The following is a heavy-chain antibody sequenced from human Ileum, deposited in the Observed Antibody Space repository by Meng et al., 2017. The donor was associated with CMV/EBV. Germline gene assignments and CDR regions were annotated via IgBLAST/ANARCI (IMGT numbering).Heavy chain of an antibody. J-gene: IGHJ4*02. Sequence: QVQLQELGPRLVKPWEPLSLTCIVSGVSISNYYWTWIWQSAVKGLEFIGRVHFTGGIDYNPSLMSRVTMSVDTSRNQLSLNVKSVTAADTAVYYCARAAARGVPVDYWGQGTLVTVSS. CDR2: VHFTGGI. CDR1: GVSISNYY. CDR3: ARAAARGVPVDY. V-gene: IGHV4-4*07. D-gene: IGHD3-10*01.